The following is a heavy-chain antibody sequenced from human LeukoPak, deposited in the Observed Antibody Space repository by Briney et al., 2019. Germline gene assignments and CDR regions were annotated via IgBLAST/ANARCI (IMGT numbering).Heavy chain of an antibody. CDR1: GYTFTSYY. V-gene: IGHV1-46*01. CDR3: ARDRGTRHNLNWFDP. Sequence: GASVKVSCKASGYTFTSYYMHWVRQAAGQGREWMGIINPSGGSTSYAQKFQGRVTMTRDMSTSTVYMELSSLRSEDTAVYYCARDRGTRHNLNWFDPWGQGTLVTVSS. J-gene: IGHJ5*02. D-gene: IGHD2-2*01. CDR2: INPSGGST.